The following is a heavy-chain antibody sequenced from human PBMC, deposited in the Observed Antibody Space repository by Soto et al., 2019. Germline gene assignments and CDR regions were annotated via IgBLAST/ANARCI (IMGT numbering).Heavy chain of an antibody. CDR3: ARGLPLAADY. CDR1: GYTFTSYA. CDR2: INAGSGNT. V-gene: IGHV1-3*01. J-gene: IGHJ4*02. Sequence: ASVKVSCKAYGYTFTSYAMHWVRQAPGQRLEWMGWINAGSGNTKYSQKFQGRVTITRDTSASTAYMELSSLRSEDTAVYYCARGLPLAADYWGQGTLVTVSS.